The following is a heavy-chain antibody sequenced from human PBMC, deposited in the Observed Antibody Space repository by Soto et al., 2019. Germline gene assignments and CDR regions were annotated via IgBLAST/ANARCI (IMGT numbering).Heavy chain of an antibody. CDR2: IIPIIGTA. J-gene: IGHJ4*02. Sequence: QVQLVQSGAEVKKPGSSVKVSCKASGGTFNNYAISWVREAPGQGLEWMGGIIPIIGTADYAHKFQGRLAIRADESTGTTFMELSSLRSADTALYYCARGGVDVVATSAFDYCGQGTLVTVSS. CDR3: ARGGVDVVATSAFDY. D-gene: IGHD5-12*01. V-gene: IGHV1-69*01. CDR1: GGTFNNYA.